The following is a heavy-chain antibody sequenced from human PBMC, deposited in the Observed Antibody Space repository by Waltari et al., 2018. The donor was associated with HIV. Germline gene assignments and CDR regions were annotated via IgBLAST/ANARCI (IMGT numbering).Heavy chain of an antibody. Sequence: QVQLVESGGGVVQPGRSLRLSCAASGFTFSSYAMHWVRQAPGKGLEWVAVISYDGSNKYYADSVKGRFTISRDNSKNTLYLQMNSLRAEDTAVYYCARAKGGYDPSSGMDVWGQGTTVTVSS. CDR3: ARAKGGYDPSSGMDV. V-gene: IGHV3-30-3*01. CDR1: GFTFSSYA. J-gene: IGHJ6*02. CDR2: ISYDGSNK. D-gene: IGHD3-3*01.